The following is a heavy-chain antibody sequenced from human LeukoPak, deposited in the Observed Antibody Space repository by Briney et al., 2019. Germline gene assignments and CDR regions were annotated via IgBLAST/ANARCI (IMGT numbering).Heavy chain of an antibody. D-gene: IGHD1-26*01. V-gene: IGHV4-39*07. J-gene: IGHJ6*02. Sequence: SETLSLTCSVSGGSISRSSYYWGWIRQPPGKGLEWIGSLYNTESTNYNPSLKSRVTMSVDTSKNQFSPKLSSVTAADTAVYYCARGSIVAPYGMDVWGQGTTVTVSS. CDR1: GGSISRSSYY. CDR3: ARGSIVAPYGMDV. CDR2: LYNTEST.